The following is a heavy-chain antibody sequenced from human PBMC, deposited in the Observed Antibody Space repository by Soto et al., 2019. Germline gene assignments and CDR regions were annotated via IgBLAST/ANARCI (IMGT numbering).Heavy chain of an antibody. CDR1: GFTVTNRY. Sequence: EVQLVESGGDLIQPGGSLRLSCAASGFTVTNRYMAWVRQAPGKGPEWVSVVYTSGRTYHADSVKGRFTVSRDISTNMFFLQMNKLSAEDMATYYCARAGFERLYFDQWGRGTLVTVSS. CDR2: VYTSGRT. CDR3: ARAGFERLYFDQ. J-gene: IGHJ4*02. D-gene: IGHD1-1*01. V-gene: IGHV3-53*01.